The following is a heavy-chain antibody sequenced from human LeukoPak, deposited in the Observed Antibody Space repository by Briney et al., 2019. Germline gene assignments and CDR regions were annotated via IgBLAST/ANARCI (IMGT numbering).Heavy chain of an antibody. D-gene: IGHD5-18*01. V-gene: IGHV4-39*07. Sequence: SETLSLTCTVSGGSISSSPYYWGCIRQPPGKGLEWIGSIYYSGTTHYSPSLESRVTISVDTSKNQFSLKLASVTAADTAIYYCAKGAGGFSYYNWFDPWGQGTLVTVSS. CDR3: AKGAGGFSYYNWFDP. CDR1: GGSISSSPYY. CDR2: IYYSGTT. J-gene: IGHJ5*02.